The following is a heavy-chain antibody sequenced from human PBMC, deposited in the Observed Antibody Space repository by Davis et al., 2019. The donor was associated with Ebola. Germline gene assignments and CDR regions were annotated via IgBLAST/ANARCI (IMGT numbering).Heavy chain of an antibody. J-gene: IGHJ4*02. CDR1: GYTFTDYY. V-gene: IGHV1-2*04. CDR3: ASGGYCTNGVCPYFDY. CDR2: INPKSGGT. Sequence: ASVKVSCKASGYTFTDYYMHWVRQAPGQGLEWMGWINPKSGGTDYAQKFQGWVTMTRDTSISTAYMELSRLTSDDTAVYYCASGGYCTNGVCPYFDYWGQGTRVTVSS. D-gene: IGHD2-8*01.